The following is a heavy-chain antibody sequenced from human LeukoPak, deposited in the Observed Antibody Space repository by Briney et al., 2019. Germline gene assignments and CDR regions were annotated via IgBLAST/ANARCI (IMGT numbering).Heavy chain of an antibody. V-gene: IGHV4-59*12. CDR1: GGSISGYY. CDR2: ISDRGST. D-gene: IGHD1-26*01. CDR3: ARGSHGVGPDY. Sequence: SETLSLTCTVSGGSISGYYWSWIRQPPGKGLEWIAYISDRGSTKYNLSLKSRVTISVDTSKNQFSLNLNSVTAADTAMYSCARGSHGVGPDYWGQGTLVTVSS. J-gene: IGHJ4*02.